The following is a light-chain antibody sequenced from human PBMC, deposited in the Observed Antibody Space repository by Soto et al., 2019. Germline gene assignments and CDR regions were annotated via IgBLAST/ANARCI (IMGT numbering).Light chain of an antibody. Sequence: QPARTQPASGCVSPLQSSSFSCTGTSSDVGAYDYVSWYQQHPGKAPKLMIYDVTNRPSGVSNRFSGSKSGNTASLTISGLQAEDEADYYCGSYTGSSPLYVFGTGTKVTVL. V-gene: IGLV2-14*01. CDR2: DVT. J-gene: IGLJ1*01. CDR1: SSDVGAYDY. CDR3: GSYTGSSPLYV.